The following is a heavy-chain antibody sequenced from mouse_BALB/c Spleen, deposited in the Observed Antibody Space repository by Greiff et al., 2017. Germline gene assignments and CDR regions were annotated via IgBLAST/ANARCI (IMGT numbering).Heavy chain of an antibody. CDR1: GFTFTDYY. Sequence: DVKLVESGGGLVQPGGSLRLSCATSGFTFTDYYMSWVRQPPGKALEWLGFIRNKANGYTTEYSASVKGRFTISRDNSQSILYLQMNTLRAEDSATYYCARPYGYDEGYYAMDYWGQGTPVTVSS. CDR2: IRNKANGYTT. V-gene: IGHV7-3*02. D-gene: IGHD2-2*01. CDR3: ARPYGYDEGYYAMDY. J-gene: IGHJ4*01.